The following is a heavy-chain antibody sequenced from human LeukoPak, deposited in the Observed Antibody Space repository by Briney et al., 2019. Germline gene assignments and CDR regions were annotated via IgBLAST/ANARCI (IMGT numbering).Heavy chain of an antibody. CDR3: VREYSGSLAAAGA. D-gene: IGHD6-13*01. V-gene: IGHV3-21*01. CDR1: GFTFNSFR. J-gene: IGHJ4*02. Sequence: PGGSLRLSCAASGFTFNSFRMNWVRQAPEKGLEWVSSISSSSNLIYYADSVRGRFTISRDNAKYSLYLQMNSLRAEDTAVCYCVREYSGSLAAAGAWGQGVLVTVSS. CDR2: ISSSSNLI.